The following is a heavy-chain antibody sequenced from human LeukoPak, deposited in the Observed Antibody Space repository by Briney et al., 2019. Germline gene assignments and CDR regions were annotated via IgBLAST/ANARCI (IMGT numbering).Heavy chain of an antibody. J-gene: IGHJ4*02. D-gene: IGHD3-3*01. Sequence: GGSLRLSCAASGFTFSSYWMSWVRQAPGKGLKWVANIRQDGSEKYYVDSVKGRFTISRDNATNSLYLQMNSLRAEDTAVYYCARDSYDFWSGYRQFDYWGQGTLVTVSS. CDR2: IRQDGSEK. V-gene: IGHV3-7*01. CDR3: ARDSYDFWSGYRQFDY. CDR1: GFTFSSYW.